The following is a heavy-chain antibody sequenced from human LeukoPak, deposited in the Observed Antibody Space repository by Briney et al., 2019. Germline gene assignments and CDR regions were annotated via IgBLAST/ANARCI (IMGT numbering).Heavy chain of an antibody. J-gene: IGHJ6*03. CDR2: IRYDGSYK. D-gene: IGHD6-19*01. Sequence: GGSLELSFAASGFPFSSYGIHWVRPAPGKGLGGVAFIRYDGSYKYYADSVKGRFAISRDNSKNTLYLQMNSLRAEDRAVYYCAKDRSDNYYMDVWGKGTTVTVSS. CDR1: GFPFSSYG. V-gene: IGHV3-30*02. CDR3: AKDRSDNYYMDV.